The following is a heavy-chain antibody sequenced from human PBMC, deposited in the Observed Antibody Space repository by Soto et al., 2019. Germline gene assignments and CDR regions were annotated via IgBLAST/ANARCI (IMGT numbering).Heavy chain of an antibody. J-gene: IGHJ3*01. CDR2: IYYSGST. Sequence: QLQLQESGPGLVKPSETLSLTCTVSGGSISSSSYYWGWIRQPPGKGLEWIGSIYYSGSTYYNPSLTSRVAISVDTSKNQFSLKLSSVTAADTAVYYCARGSGYDLGAFDFWGQGTMVTVSS. V-gene: IGHV4-39*01. D-gene: IGHD5-12*01. CDR1: GGSISSSSYY. CDR3: ARGSGYDLGAFDF.